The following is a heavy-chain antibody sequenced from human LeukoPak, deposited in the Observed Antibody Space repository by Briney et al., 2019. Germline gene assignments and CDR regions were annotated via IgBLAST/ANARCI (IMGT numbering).Heavy chain of an antibody. CDR3: ARDKNMYSSSWNNWFDP. CDR1: GFTFSSYW. J-gene: IGHJ5*02. V-gene: IGHV3-7*01. Sequence: GGSLRLSCAASGFTFSSYWMSWVRQAPGKGLEWVANIKQDGSVKYYVDSVKGRFTISRDNAKNSLYLQMNSLRAEDTAVYYCARDKNMYSSSWNNWFDPWGQGTLVTVSS. CDR2: IKQDGSVK. D-gene: IGHD6-13*01.